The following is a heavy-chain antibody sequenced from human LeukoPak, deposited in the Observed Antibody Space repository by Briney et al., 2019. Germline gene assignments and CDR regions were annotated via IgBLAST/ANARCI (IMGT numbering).Heavy chain of an antibody. CDR3: AKCWTTTKRDPRYSFDY. V-gene: IGHV3-53*01. CDR2: IYSDNT. Sequence: GGSLRLSCTVSGFTVSSNSMSWVRQAPGEGLEWVSFIYSDNTHYSDSVKGRFTISRDNSKNTLYLQMNSLRAEDTAVYYCAKCWTTTKRDPRYSFDYWGQGTLVTVSS. CDR1: GFTVSSNS. J-gene: IGHJ4*02. D-gene: IGHD1-1*01.